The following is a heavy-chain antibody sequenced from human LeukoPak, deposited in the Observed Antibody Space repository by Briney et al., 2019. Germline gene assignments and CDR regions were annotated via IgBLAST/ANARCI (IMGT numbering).Heavy chain of an antibody. CDR3: ARAVVAGTCWFDP. Sequence: SETLSLTCTVSGGSISSDYWSWIRQPPGKGLEWIGYIYYSGSTNYNPSLKSRVTISVDTSKNQFSLKLSSVTAADTAVYYCARAVVAGTCWFDPWGQGTLVTVSS. J-gene: IGHJ5*02. CDR2: IYYSGST. CDR1: GGSISSDY. V-gene: IGHV4-59*01. D-gene: IGHD6-19*01.